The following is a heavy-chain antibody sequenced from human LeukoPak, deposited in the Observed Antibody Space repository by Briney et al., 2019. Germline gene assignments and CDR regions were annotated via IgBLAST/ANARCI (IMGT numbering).Heavy chain of an antibody. CDR2: TSSSSSYI. J-gene: IGHJ4*02. V-gene: IGHV3-21*01. CDR1: GFTFSSYS. Sequence: GGSLRLSCAASGFTFSSYSIKWVPRAPGKGLECGSATSSSSSYIYYADSVKGRFTISRDNAKNSLYLQMNSLRAEDTAVYYCARDRSVRGVIIGGQFDYWGQGTLVTVSS. CDR3: ARDRSVRGVIIGGQFDY. D-gene: IGHD3-10*01.